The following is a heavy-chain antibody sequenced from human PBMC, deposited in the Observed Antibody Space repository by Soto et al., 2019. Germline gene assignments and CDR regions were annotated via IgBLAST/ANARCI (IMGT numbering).Heavy chain of an antibody. D-gene: IGHD2-15*01. Sequence: EVQLVESGGGLVKPGGSLRLSCVASGFTIRTYSMNWVRQAPGKGLEWVSDITTSSSFRFYADSVKGRFTISRDDAKNSLYLQMTSLRAEDTGVYYCARDLGVALATLTLDYWGQGTLVTVSS. CDR3: ARDLGVALATLTLDY. V-gene: IGHV3-21*01. J-gene: IGHJ4*02. CDR1: GFTIRTYS. CDR2: ITTSSSFR.